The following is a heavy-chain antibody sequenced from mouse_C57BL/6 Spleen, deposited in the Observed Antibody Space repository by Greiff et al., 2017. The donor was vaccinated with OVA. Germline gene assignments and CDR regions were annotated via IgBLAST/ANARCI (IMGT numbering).Heavy chain of an antibody. Sequence: QVQLKESGPELVKPGASVKISCKASGYTFTDYYINWVKQRPGQGLEWIGWIFPGSGSTYYNEKFKGKATLTVDKSSSTAYMLLSSLTSEDSAVYFCARTYGSRGAMDYWGQGTSVTVSS. CDR2: IFPGSGST. CDR3: ARTYGSRGAMDY. CDR1: GYTFTDYY. J-gene: IGHJ4*01. D-gene: IGHD1-1*01. V-gene: IGHV1-75*01.